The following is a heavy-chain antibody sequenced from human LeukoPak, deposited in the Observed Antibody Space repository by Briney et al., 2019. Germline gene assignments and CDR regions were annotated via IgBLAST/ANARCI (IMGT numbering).Heavy chain of an antibody. Sequence: PSETLSLTCTVSGGSISSYYWSWIRQPPGKGLEWIGYIYYSGSTNYNPSLKSRVTISVDTSKNQFSLKLSSVTAADTAVYYCARAGYSGYGNAFDIWGQGTKVTVSS. CDR1: GGSISSYY. CDR3: ARAGYSGYGNAFDI. CDR2: IYYSGST. D-gene: IGHD5-12*01. V-gene: IGHV4-59*01. J-gene: IGHJ3*02.